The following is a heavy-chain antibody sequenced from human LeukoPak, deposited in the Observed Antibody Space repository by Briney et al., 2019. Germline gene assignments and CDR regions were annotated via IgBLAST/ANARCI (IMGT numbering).Heavy chain of an antibody. CDR1: GFTFSTYT. J-gene: IGHJ4*02. CDR2: ISSTSSTI. D-gene: IGHD3-10*01. CDR3: ARWNYVSGGWALDC. V-gene: IGHV3-48*04. Sequence: GGSLRLSCAASGFTFSTYTMNWVRQAPGKGLEWVSYISSTSSTIYYADSVKGRFTISRDNAKNSLYLQMTSLRVEDTAIYYCARWNYVSGGWALDCWGQGTLVTVSS.